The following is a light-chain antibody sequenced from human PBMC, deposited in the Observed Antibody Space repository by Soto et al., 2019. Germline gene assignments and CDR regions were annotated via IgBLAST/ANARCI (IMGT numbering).Light chain of an antibody. CDR2: EGS. J-gene: IGLJ1*01. Sequence: QSVLTQPASVSGSPGQSITISCTGTSSDVGSYNLVSWYQQHPGKAPKLMIYEGSKRPSGVSNRFSGSNSGNTASLTISGLQAEDEADYYCCSYAGSSTFVFGTGTKVPVL. CDR3: CSYAGSSTFV. V-gene: IGLV2-23*03. CDR1: SSDVGSYNL.